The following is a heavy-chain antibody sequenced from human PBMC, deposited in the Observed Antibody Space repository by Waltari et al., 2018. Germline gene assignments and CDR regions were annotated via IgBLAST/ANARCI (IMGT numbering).Heavy chain of an antibody. Sequence: EVQLVESGGGVIQPGGSLRLSCAASGFIVRTNYMGWVRQAPGKGLEWVSVIYNDGTKLYADSVKGRFTVSRDNSKNMVHLQMDSLRAEDTAVYYCATDGDGDCSLCLAQWGQGTLVTVSS. D-gene: IGHD2-21*02. CDR1: GFIVRTNY. CDR3: ATDGDGDCSLCLAQ. J-gene: IGHJ4*02. CDR2: IYNDGTK. V-gene: IGHV3-53*01.